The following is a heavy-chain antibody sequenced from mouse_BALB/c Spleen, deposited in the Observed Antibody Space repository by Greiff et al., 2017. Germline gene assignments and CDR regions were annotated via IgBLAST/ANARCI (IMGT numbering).Heavy chain of an antibody. J-gene: IGHJ2*01. Sequence: EVKLVESGGGLVQPGGSLRLSCATSGFTFTDYYMSWVRQPPGKALEWLGFIRNKANGYTTEYSASVKGRFTISRDNSQSILYLQMNTLRAEDSATYYCASIYYDYGYFDYWGQGTTLTVSS. CDR3: ASIYYDYGYFDY. D-gene: IGHD2-4*01. V-gene: IGHV7-3*02. CDR1: GFTFTDYY. CDR2: IRNKANGYTT.